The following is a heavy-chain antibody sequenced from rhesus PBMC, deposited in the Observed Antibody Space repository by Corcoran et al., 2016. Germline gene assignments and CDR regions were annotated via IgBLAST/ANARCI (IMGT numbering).Heavy chain of an antibody. D-gene: IGHD6-37*01. CDR1: GYSISSGHG. CDR3: ARRAAVAGVDY. CDR2: IGGSRGST. J-gene: IGHJ4*01. Sequence: QVQLQESGPGLVKPSESLSLPCAASGYSISSGHGWTWIRQPPGQGLEWIGYIGGSRGSTDYNPSLKSRVTISKDTSKNQFSLKLSSVTAADTAVYYCARRAAVAGVDYWGQGVLVTVSS. V-gene: IGHV4-127*01.